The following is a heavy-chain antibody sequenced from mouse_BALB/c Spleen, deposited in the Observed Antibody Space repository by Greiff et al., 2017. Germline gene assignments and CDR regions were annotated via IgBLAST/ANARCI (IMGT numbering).Heavy chain of an antibody. CDR1: GFTFSDYY. V-gene: IGHV5-4*02. Sequence: EVKVVESGGGLVKPGGSLKLSCAASGFTFSDYYMYWVRQTPEKRLEWVATISDGGSYTYYPDSVKGRFTISRDNAKNNLYLQMSSLKSEDTAMYYCARGSRGFAYWGQGTLVTVSA. CDR2: ISDGGSYT. J-gene: IGHJ3*01. CDR3: ARGSRGFAY.